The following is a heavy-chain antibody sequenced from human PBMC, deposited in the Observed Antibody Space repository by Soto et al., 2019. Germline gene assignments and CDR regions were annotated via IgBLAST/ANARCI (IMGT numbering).Heavy chain of an antibody. CDR1: GGSFSGYY. CDR3: ARGVGGIDFWSGYYSRYYYYGMDV. Sequence: SETLSLTCAVYGGSFSGYYWSWIRQPPGKGLEWIGEINHSGSTNYNPSPKSRVTISVDTSKNQFSLKLSSVTAADTAVYYCARGVGGIDFWSGYYSRYYYYGMDVWGQGTTVTVSS. V-gene: IGHV4-34*01. CDR2: INHSGST. J-gene: IGHJ6*02. D-gene: IGHD3-3*01.